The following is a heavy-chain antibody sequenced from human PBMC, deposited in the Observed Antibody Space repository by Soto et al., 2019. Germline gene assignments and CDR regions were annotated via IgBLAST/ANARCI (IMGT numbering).Heavy chain of an antibody. CDR1: GGTFSIYS. V-gene: IGHV1-69*13. D-gene: IGHD3-3*01. J-gene: IGHJ4*02. Sequence: SVKGSCKASGGTFSIYSISWVRQAPGQGLEWMGGIIPIFGTANYAQKFQGRVTITADESTSTAYMELSSLRSEDTAVYYCARRRYRTICGVVISSYYFDYWGRG. CDR2: IIPIFGTA. CDR3: ARRRYRTICGVVISSYYFDY.